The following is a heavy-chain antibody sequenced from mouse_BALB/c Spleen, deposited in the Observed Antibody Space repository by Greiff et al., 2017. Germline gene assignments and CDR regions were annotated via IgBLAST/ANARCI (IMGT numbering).Heavy chain of an antibody. V-gene: IGHV1-4*01. J-gene: IGHJ4*01. CDR1: GYTFTSYT. Sequence: QVQLQQSGAELARPGASVKMSCKASGYTFTSYTMHWVKQRPGQGLEWIGYINPSSGYTNYNQKFKDKATLTADKSSSTAYMQLSSLTSEDSAVYYCTRYDGVYYAMDYWGQGTSVTVSS. CDR3: TRYDGVYYAMDY. CDR2: INPSSGYT. D-gene: IGHD2-14*01.